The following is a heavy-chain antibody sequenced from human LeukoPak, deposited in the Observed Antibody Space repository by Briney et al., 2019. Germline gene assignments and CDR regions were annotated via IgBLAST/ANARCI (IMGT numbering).Heavy chain of an antibody. Sequence: ASVKVSCKASGYTFTGYYMHWVRQAPGQGLEWMGWINPNSGGTNYAQKFHGRVTMTRDTSISTAYMELSRLRSDDTAVYYCAREGLIVVVTAIDYWGQGTLVTVSS. V-gene: IGHV1-2*02. D-gene: IGHD2-21*02. CDR2: INPNSGGT. CDR1: GYTFTGYY. CDR3: AREGLIVVVTAIDY. J-gene: IGHJ4*02.